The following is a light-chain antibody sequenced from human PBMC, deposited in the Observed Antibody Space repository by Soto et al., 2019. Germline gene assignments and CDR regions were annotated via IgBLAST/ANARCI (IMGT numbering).Light chain of an antibody. CDR3: QQYTSWT. Sequence: DIQMTQSPSTLSASVGDRVTITCRASQSISSWLAWYQQKPGKAPKLLIYKASSLESGVPSRFSGSGSGTEFTLTISRRQPDDFATYYCQQYTSWTFGQGTTVEIK. V-gene: IGKV1-5*03. CDR1: QSISSW. CDR2: KAS. J-gene: IGKJ1*01.